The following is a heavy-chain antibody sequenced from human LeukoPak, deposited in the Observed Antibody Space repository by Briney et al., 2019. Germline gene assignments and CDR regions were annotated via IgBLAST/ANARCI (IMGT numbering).Heavy chain of an antibody. CDR3: ARSSGTGTFSY. D-gene: IGHD6-25*01. J-gene: IGHJ4*02. CDR1: GDSISRSTYY. Sequence: SETLSLTCTVSGDSISRSTYYWAWIRQPPGKGPEWIGSVYYGRSPYFNPSLESRATISVDTSKNHFSLKMSSVTAADTAVYYCARSSGTGTFSYWGQGTLVTVSS. CDR2: VYYGRSP. V-gene: IGHV4-39*02.